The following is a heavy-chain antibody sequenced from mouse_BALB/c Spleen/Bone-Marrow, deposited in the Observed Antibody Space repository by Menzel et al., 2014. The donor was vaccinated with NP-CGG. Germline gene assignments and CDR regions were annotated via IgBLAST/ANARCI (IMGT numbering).Heavy chain of an antibody. Sequence: QVQLQQPGAELVRLGVSVKISCKGFGYTFTDYAIHWVKQSHAKSLEWIGLISGYYGDAIYNQKFKGKATMTVDKSSRTAYMDLARLTSEDSAIYYCARSGKVRNAMDYWGQGTSVTVSS. CDR1: GYTFTDYA. J-gene: IGHJ4*01. D-gene: IGHD2-14*01. V-gene: IGHV1-67*01. CDR3: ARSGKVRNAMDY. CDR2: ISGYYGDA.